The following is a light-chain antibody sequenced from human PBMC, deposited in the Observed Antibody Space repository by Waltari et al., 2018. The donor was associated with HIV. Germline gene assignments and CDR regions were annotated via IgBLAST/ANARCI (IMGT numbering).Light chain of an antibody. CDR3: QQTYSVPHT. CDR1: QNINEY. J-gene: IGKJ5*01. V-gene: IGKV1-39*01. Sequence: DIEMTQSPSSLSASVGDRVAITCRASQNINEYLNWYKVTPGRAPRLLIFGASRLHNGVPSRFSGSGDAADYTLTVTSLQPEDFATYFCQQTYSVPHTFGQGTRLEIK. CDR2: GAS.